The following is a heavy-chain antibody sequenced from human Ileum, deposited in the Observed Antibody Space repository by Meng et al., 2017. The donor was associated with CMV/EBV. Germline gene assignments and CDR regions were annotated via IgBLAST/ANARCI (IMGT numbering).Heavy chain of an antibody. V-gene: IGHV4-31*02. CDR2: IYYSGST. D-gene: IGHD2/OR15-2a*01. CDR3: ARSVTLIDNWFDP. Sequence: VSGGSISSGGYYWSWIRQHPGKGLEWIGYIYYSGSTYYTPSLKSRVTISVDTSKNQFSLKLSSVTAADTAVYYCARSVTLIDNWFDPWGQGTLVTVSS. J-gene: IGHJ5*02. CDR1: GGSISSGGYY.